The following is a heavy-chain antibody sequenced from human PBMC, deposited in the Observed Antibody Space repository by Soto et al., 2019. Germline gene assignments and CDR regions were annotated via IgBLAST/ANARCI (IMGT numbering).Heavy chain of an antibody. J-gene: IGHJ4*02. CDR1: GCTVSSYA. Sequence: SVKVSCKASGCTVSSYAISWVRQAPGQGLEWMGGIIPIFGTANYAQKFQGRVTITADESTSTAYMELSSLRSEDTAVYYCASPVPNYYDSSGYYPFRYWGQGTLVTVSS. D-gene: IGHD3-22*01. CDR3: ASPVPNYYDSSGYYPFRY. V-gene: IGHV1-69*13. CDR2: IIPIFGTA.